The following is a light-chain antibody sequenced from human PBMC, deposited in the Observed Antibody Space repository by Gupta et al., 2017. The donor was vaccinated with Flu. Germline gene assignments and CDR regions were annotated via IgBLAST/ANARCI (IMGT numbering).Light chain of an antibody. V-gene: IGKV3-11*01. CDR1: QSVSSY. CDR3: QERSNWPLT. Sequence: ELVLTQSPATLSLSPGERATLSCSASQSVSSYLAWYQQKPGQAPRLFIYDASNRATGIPARFSGSGSGTDFTLTIRSLEPEDFAVYYCQERSNWPLTFGGGTKVEIK. CDR2: DAS. J-gene: IGKJ4*01.